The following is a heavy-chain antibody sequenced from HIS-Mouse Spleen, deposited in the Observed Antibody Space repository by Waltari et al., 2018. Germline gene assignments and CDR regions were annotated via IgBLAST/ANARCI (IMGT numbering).Heavy chain of an antibody. V-gene: IGHV1-2*02. J-gene: IGHJ3*02. CDR3: AEVDGTTHAFDI. CDR2: INPNSGGT. CDR1: GYTFTGYY. D-gene: IGHD1-26*01. Sequence: QVQLVQSGAEVKKPGASVKVSCKASGYTFTGYYMHWVRQAPGQGLEWMGWINPNSGGTNYGKKVQGRVTMTRDTSISTAYMGLSRLRSDDTAVYYCAEVDGTTHAFDIWGQGTMVTVSS.